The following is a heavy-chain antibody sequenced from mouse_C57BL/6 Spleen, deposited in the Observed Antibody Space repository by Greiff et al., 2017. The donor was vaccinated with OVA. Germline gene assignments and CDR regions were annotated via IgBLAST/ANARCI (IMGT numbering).Heavy chain of an antibody. CDR1: GYTFTDYY. CDR3: AREDY. Sequence: EVQLQQSGPELVKPGSSVKISCKASGYTFTDYYMNWVKQSHGKSLEWIGDINPNNGGTSYNQKFKGKATLTVDKSSSTSYMELRSLTSEDSAVYYCAREDYWGKGTTLTVSS. V-gene: IGHV1-26*01. J-gene: IGHJ2*01. CDR2: INPNNGGT.